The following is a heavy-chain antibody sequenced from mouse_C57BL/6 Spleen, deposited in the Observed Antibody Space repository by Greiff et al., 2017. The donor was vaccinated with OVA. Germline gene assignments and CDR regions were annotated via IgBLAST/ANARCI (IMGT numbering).Heavy chain of an antibody. CDR2: IHPSDSDT. V-gene: IGHV1-74*01. J-gene: IGHJ4*01. CDR3: AIFVIEGWLLMGY. Sequence: QVQLQQPGAELVKPGASVKVSCKASGYTFTSYWMHWVKQRPGQGLEWIGRIHPSDSDTNYNQKFKGKATLTVAKSSSTAYMQLSSLTSEVSAVYYCAIFVIEGWLLMGYWGQGTSVTVAS. CDR1: GYTFTSYW. D-gene: IGHD2-3*01.